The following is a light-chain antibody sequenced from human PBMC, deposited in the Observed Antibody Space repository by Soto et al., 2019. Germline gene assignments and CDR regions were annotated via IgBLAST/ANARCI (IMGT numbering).Light chain of an antibody. CDR1: SSDVGANNDY. CDR3: SSYAGSDNFV. V-gene: IGLV2-8*01. CDR2: EVS. J-gene: IGLJ1*01. Sequence: QSVPTQPPSASGSPGQSVTISCTGTSSDVGANNDYVSWYQQHPGKVTKLMIYEVSKRPPGVPDRFSGSKSGNTASLTVSGLQADDEADYYCSSYAGSDNFVFGTGTKLTVL.